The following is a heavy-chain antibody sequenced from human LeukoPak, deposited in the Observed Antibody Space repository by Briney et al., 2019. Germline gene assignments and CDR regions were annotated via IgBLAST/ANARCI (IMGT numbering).Heavy chain of an antibody. CDR3: AAGYSGSWYSGNFDY. Sequence: SETLSLTCTVSVGSISSYYLSWIRQPAGKGPEWIGRISTSGSTNYNPSLKSRLTMSVDTSKNQFSLKLTSVTAADTAVYFCAAGYSGSWYSGNFDYWGQGTLVTVSS. D-gene: IGHD6-13*01. J-gene: IGHJ4*02. CDR1: VGSISSYY. CDR2: ISTSGST. V-gene: IGHV4-4*07.